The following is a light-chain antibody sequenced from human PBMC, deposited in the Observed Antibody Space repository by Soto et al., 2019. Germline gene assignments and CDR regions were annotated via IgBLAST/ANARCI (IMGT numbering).Light chain of an antibody. CDR2: GAS. J-gene: IGKJ3*01. Sequence: EIVLTQSPGTLSFSPGERATLSSRARQGVSSSYLAWYQQKPGQAPRLLIYGASTRSNGSPARFSGSGSGTGFTLTNTSLQPDDRAIYYCQPASSCPGTFGAGTKVDIK. CDR1: QGVSSSY. CDR3: QPASSCPGT. V-gene: IGKV3-20*01.